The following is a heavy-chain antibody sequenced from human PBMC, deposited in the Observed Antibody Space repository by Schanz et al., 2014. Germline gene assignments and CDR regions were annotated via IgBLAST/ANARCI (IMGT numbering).Heavy chain of an antibody. V-gene: IGHV3-72*01. CDR2: TRNRANNYFT. D-gene: IGHD3-16*01. CDR1: GFTFSAYY. CDR3: TRVTISTGGHDLDV. Sequence: PGGSLRLSCAASGFTFSAYYMDWVRQAPGKGLEWVGRTRNRANNYFTEYAASVKGRFTISRDDSKNSLYLQMSSLKSEDTALYYCTRVTISTGGHDLDVWGQGTTVTVSS. J-gene: IGHJ6*02.